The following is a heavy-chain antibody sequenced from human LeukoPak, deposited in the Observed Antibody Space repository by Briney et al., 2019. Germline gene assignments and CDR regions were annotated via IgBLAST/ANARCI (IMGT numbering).Heavy chain of an antibody. Sequence: GGSLTLSCAASGFTFSRYSMNWVRHPPGKGLEWVSSISSSSSYIYYADSVKGRFTISRDNAKNSLYLQMNSLRAEETAVYYCARDRRYVVVTGFDYWGQGTLVTVSS. CDR2: ISSSSSYI. V-gene: IGHV3-21*01. D-gene: IGHD3-22*01. CDR1: GFTFSRYS. CDR3: ARDRRYVVVTGFDY. J-gene: IGHJ4*02.